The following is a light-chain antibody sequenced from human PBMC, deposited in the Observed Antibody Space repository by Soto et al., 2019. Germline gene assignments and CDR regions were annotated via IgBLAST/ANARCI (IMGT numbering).Light chain of an antibody. J-gene: IGKJ4*01. CDR2: DAS. CDR3: QHRSNWPLT. Sequence: EIVLTQSPATLSLSPGEGATLSCRASQSVNSYLGWYQQKPGQAPRLLIHDASNRATGIPARFSGSGSGTDFTLTISSLEPEDFAVYYCQHRSNWPLTFGGGTKVEIK. V-gene: IGKV3-11*01. CDR1: QSVNSY.